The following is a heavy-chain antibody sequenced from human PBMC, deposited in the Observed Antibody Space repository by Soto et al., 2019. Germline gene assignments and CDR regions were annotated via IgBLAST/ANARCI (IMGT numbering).Heavy chain of an antibody. CDR2: ISGSGGST. J-gene: IGHJ1*01. V-gene: IGHV3-23*01. Sequence: GGSLRLSCAASGFTFSSYAMSWVRQAPGKGLEWVSAISGSGGSTYYADSVKGRFTISRDNSKNTLYLQMNSLRAEDTAVYYCAKDVRGFLEWLPLGDGEYFQHWGQGTLVTVSS. CDR3: AKDVRGFLEWLPLGDGEYFQH. D-gene: IGHD3-3*01. CDR1: GFTFSSYA.